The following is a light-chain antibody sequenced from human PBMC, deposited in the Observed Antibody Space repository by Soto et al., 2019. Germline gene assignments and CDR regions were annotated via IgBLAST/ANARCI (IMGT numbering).Light chain of an antibody. Sequence: QSVLTQPPSASGTPGQRVTISCFGSSSNFGSNYVYWYQQPPGTAPKLLIYRNTQRPSGVPDRCSGSKSGTSATLAISGLRSEYEADYYCAAWDDSLSGNYVFGTGTKVTVL. CDR1: SSNFGSNY. J-gene: IGLJ1*01. CDR2: RNT. V-gene: IGLV1-47*01. CDR3: AAWDDSLSGNYV.